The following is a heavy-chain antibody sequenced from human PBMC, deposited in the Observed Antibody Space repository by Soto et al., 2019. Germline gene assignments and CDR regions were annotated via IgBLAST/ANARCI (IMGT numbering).Heavy chain of an antibody. CDR1: GGTFSSYA. V-gene: IGHV1-69*01. CDR3: AREYSSSAKYLYFDV. D-gene: IGHD6-6*01. J-gene: IGHJ2*01. Sequence: QVQLVQSGAEVKKPGSSVKVSCKVSGGTFSSYAIGWVRQAPGQGLEWMGGIIPITGTVNYAQKFQGRVTITADESTTTIYMELSSLRSDDTAVYYCAREYSSSAKYLYFDVWGRGTLVTVSS. CDR2: IIPITGTV.